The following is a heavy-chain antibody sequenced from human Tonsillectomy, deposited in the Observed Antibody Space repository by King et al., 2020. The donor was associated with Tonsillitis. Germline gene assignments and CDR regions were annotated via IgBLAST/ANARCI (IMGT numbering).Heavy chain of an antibody. CDR2: IKQGGSEK. CDR3: ARERYSSSWQHRDFDY. J-gene: IGHJ4*02. Sequence: VQLVQSGGGLVQPGGSLRLSCAASKFTFSSYWMSWGRQTPGKGLEWGTNIKQGGSEKYYVDSVEGRFTISRDNAKNSLYLQMNSLRAEDTAVYYCARERYSSSWQHRDFDYWGQGTLVTVSS. D-gene: IGHD6-13*01. V-gene: IGHV3-7*03. CDR1: KFTFSSYW.